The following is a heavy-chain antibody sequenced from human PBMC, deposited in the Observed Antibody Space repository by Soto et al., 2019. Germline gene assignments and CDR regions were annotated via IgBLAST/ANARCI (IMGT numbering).Heavy chain of an antibody. CDR2: IWSDGSKS. J-gene: IGHJ4*02. CDR3: ARDLSYGSLDFAN. V-gene: IGHV3-33*01. D-gene: IGHD3-10*01. CDR1: GFTFSHYG. Sequence: GSLRLSCAASGFTFSHYGMHWVRQAPGKGLEWVADIWSDGSKSYYSDSVRGRFTISREDSENTLYLQMNNLRAEDTAEYHCARDLSYGSLDFANWGQGTLVTVSS.